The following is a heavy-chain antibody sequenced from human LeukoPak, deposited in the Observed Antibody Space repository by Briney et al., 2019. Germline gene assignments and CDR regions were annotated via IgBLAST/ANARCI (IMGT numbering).Heavy chain of an antibody. J-gene: IGHJ4*02. CDR1: GFIFNNYA. V-gene: IGHV3-66*01. CDR3: AKSPKTGFLFDY. Sequence: GSLRLSCAASGFIFNNYAMDWVRQAPGKGMEWVSVIYGGVNTVYADSVQGRFTISRDNSKNTLYLQMSSLRAEDTAVYYCAKSPKTGFLFDYWGKGTLVTVSS. CDR2: IYGGVNT. D-gene: IGHD1-1*01.